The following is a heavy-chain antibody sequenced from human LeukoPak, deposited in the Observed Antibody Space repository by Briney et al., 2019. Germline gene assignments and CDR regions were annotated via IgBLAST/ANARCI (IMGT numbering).Heavy chain of an antibody. V-gene: IGHV3-23*01. CDR2: ITGSGANT. J-gene: IGHJ6*04. CDR3: AKDHAQGVIGAPSQMNV. Sequence: PGGSLRLSCAASGFIFSTYAMGWVRQAPGKGLEWVSSITGSGANTYYADSVKGRFTISRDNSKNTLYLQMTNLRAEDTALYYCAKDHAQGVIGAPSQMNVWGEGTTVTVSS. CDR1: GFIFSTYA. D-gene: IGHD2-21*01.